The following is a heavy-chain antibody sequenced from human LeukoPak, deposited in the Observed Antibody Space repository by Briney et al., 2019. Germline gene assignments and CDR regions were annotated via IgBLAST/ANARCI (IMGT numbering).Heavy chain of an antibody. Sequence: GSLRLSCAASGFTFSSYGMHWVRQAPGKGLEWVAVISYDGSNKYYAGSVKGRFTISRDNSKNTLYLQMNSLRAEDTAVYYCAKDPDTAMVTDYYYYGMDVWGQGTTVTVSS. J-gene: IGHJ6*02. CDR1: GFTFSSYG. CDR2: ISYDGSNK. V-gene: IGHV3-30*18. D-gene: IGHD5-18*01. CDR3: AKDPDTAMVTDYYYYGMDV.